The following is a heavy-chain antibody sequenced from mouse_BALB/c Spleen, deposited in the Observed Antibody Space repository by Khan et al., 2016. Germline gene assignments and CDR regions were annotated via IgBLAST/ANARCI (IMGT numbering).Heavy chain of an antibody. J-gene: IGHJ2*01. D-gene: IGHD1-1*01. CDR3: ASAIYYSGSRTYYFDY. V-gene: IGHV1-9*01. CDR2: ILSGSGST. Sequence: QVQLQQSGAELMKPGASVKISCKATGYTFSSYWIEWVKQRPGHGLEWIGEILSGSGSTDYNEKFKDKATFTADTSSNTAYMQISSLTSDDSAVYYSASAIYYSGSRTYYFDYWGQGTTLTVSS. CDR1: GYTFSSYW.